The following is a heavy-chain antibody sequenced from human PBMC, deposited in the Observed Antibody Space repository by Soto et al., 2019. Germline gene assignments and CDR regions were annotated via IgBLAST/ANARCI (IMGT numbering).Heavy chain of an antibody. V-gene: IGHV3-23*01. CDR3: AKDRGIIVKAGDAFDV. J-gene: IGHJ3*01. Sequence: EVQLMESGGGLVQPGGSLRLSCAGSGFTLSMSAVSWVRQAPGKGLEWVSYISDSGDRTYYADSVKGRFTISRDRSKNRVSLQMNTLRAEDTALYYCAKDRGIIVKAGDAFDVWAQGTMVTVSS. CDR2: ISDSGDRT. D-gene: IGHD3-16*02. CDR1: GFTLSMSA.